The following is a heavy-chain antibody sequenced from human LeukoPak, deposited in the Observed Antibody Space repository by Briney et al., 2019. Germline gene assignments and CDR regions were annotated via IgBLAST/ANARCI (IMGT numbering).Heavy chain of an antibody. J-gene: IGHJ4*02. D-gene: IGHD6-13*01. CDR1: GFTFSTYG. V-gene: IGHV3-48*02. Sequence: GGSLRLSCAASGFTFSTYGINWVRQAPGKGLEWVSYISSSSSTIYYADSVKGRFTISRDNAKNSLYLQMNSLRDEDTAVYYCARDRYSSSWPYYFDYWGQGTLVTVSS. CDR3: ARDRYSSSWPYYFDY. CDR2: ISSSSSTI.